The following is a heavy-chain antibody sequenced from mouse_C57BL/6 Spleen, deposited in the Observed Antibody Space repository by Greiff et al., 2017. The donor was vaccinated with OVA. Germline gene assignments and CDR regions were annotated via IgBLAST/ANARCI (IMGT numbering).Heavy chain of an antibody. Sequence: VQLQESGAELVMPGASVKLSCKASGYTFTSYWMHWVKQRPGQGLEWIGAIDPSDSYTNYNQKFKGKSTLTVDKSSSTAYMQLSSLTSEDSAVYYCARLWSPHYYAMDYWGQGTSVTVSS. V-gene: IGHV1-69*01. J-gene: IGHJ4*01. CDR1: GYTFTSYW. CDR2: IDPSDSYT. D-gene: IGHD1-1*02. CDR3: ARLWSPHYYAMDY.